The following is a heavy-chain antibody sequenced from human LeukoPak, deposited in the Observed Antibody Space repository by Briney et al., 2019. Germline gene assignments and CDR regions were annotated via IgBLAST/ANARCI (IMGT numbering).Heavy chain of an antibody. D-gene: IGHD6-13*01. CDR2: ISPSGGIT. CDR3: ARAQSPSWYSSSWCFDY. J-gene: IGHJ4*02. Sequence: GGSLRLSCAASGFTFSSYSMNWVRQAPGKGLEWVSGISPSGGITYYTDSVKGRFTISRDNSKNTVSLQMNSLRAEDTAVYYCARAQSPSWYSSSWCFDYWGQGTLVTVSS. V-gene: IGHV3-23*01. CDR1: GFTFSSYS.